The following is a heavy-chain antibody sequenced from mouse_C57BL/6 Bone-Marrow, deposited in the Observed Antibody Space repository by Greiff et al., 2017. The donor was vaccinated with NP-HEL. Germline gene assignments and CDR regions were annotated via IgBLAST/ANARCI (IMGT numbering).Heavy chain of an antibody. CDR3: ARLVTPTGTWMAGGCDV. CDR2: ISYSGST. Sequence: EVKLQESGPGMVKPSQSLSLSCTASGYSFTSGYVWHWIRHLPGNILEWVAYISYSGSTNYNPTLKGRISITHDTSTNHFFLQLNAETTEDTDTYYCARLVTPTGTWMAGGCDVGGTEPTVTVSS. CDR1: GYSFTSGYV. V-gene: IGHV3-1*01. D-gene: IGHD2-14*01. J-gene: IGHJ1*03.